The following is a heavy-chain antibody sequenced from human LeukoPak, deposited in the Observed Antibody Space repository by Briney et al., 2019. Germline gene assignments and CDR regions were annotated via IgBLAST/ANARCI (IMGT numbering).Heavy chain of an antibody. V-gene: IGHV4-59*08. J-gene: IGHJ4*02. CDR1: GASLSTSS. Sequence: SETLSLTCTVSGASLSTSSWTWIRQPPGKGLECIGFIYYSGTAHYHPSLKSRVTISLDTSKNQFSLRLSSVTAADTAVYYCARHFSNGWSDKWGQGTLVTVS. D-gene: IGHD6-19*01. CDR3: ARHFSNGWSDK. CDR2: IYYSGTA.